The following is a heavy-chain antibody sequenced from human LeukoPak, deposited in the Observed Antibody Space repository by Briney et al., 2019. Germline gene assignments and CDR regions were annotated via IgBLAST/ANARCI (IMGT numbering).Heavy chain of an antibody. CDR1: GFIFRSNT. Sequence: GGSLRLSCAASGFIFRSNTMNWVRQGPGKGLEWVSYISSTSGTIYYADSVKGRFTISRDNAKNSLYLQMNSLRDEDTAVYYCARDYYGMDVWGQGTTVTV. J-gene: IGHJ6*02. CDR2: ISSTSGTI. CDR3: ARDYYGMDV. V-gene: IGHV3-48*02.